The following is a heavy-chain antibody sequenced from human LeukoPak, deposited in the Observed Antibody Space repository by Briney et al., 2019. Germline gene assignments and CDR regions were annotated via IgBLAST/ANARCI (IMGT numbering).Heavy chain of an antibody. Sequence: PGGSLRLSCAASGFTFSSYAMHWVGQAPGKGLEWVANIKTDGSEKYYVDSVKGRFTISRDNAKNSLYLQMNSPRAEDTAVYYCATYSSLNAREFQYWGQGTLVTVSS. CDR1: GFTFSSYA. CDR3: ATYSSLNAREFQY. CDR2: IKTDGSEK. D-gene: IGHD3-22*01. J-gene: IGHJ1*01. V-gene: IGHV3-7*01.